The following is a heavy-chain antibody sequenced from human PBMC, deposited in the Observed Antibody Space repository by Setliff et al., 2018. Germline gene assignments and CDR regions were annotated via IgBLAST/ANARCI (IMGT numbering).Heavy chain of an antibody. CDR1: GYTFAGYY. CDR2: ISAYNDNK. D-gene: IGHD3-22*01. V-gene: IGHV1-18*04. CDR3: ARGLALYDSSGADY. J-gene: IGHJ4*02. Sequence: ASVKVSCKASGYTFAGYYMHWVRQAPGQGLEWMGWISAYNDNKNDAQKFQGRVTMTTDTSTNTVFMELRSLRSDDTAVYYCARGLALYDSSGADYWGQGTLVTVSS.